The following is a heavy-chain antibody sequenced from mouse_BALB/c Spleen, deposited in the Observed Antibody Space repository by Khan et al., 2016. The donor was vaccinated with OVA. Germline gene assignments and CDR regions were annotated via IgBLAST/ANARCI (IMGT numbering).Heavy chain of an antibody. V-gene: IGHV2-3*01. CDR1: GFSITSHG. J-gene: IGHJ4*01. CDR2: IWGDGST. CDR3: AKFSHGNFFYYVMDY. Sequence: QVQLKESGPGLVAPSQSLSITCTVSGFSITSHGVSWVRQPPGKGLEWLGVIWGDGSTNYHSALISRLSISNDNSQSQVFLQLNSLQTGDTATYYCAKFSHGNFFYYVMDYWGQGTPVTVSS. D-gene: IGHD2-1*01.